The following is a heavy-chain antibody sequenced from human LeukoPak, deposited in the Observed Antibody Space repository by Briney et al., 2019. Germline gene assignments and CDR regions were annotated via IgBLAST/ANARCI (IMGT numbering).Heavy chain of an antibody. CDR1: GFTFSNYE. J-gene: IGHJ4*02. CDR2: ISSSGSAI. D-gene: IGHD4-17*01. Sequence: GGSLRLSCAASGFTFSNYEMNWVRQTPGKGLEWVSYISSSGSAIYYADSVKGRFTISRDNAKNSLYLQMNSLRAEDTAVYYCAGGLRRNYFDYWGQGTLVTVSS. V-gene: IGHV3-48*03. CDR3: AGGLRRNYFDY.